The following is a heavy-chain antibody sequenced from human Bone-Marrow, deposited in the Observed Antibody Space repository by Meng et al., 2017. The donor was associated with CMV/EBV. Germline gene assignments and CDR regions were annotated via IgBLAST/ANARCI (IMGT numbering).Heavy chain of an antibody. V-gene: IGHV3-30*02. Sequence: GGSLRLSCAASGFTFSNAWMSWVRQAPGKGLEWVAFIRYDGSNKYYADSVKGRFTISRDNSKNTLYLQMNSLRAEDTAVYYCAKDRGMVRGVSGGLYYFDYWGQGTLVTVSS. D-gene: IGHD3-10*01. CDR3: AKDRGMVRGVSGGLYYFDY. CDR2: IRYDGSNK. CDR1: GFTFSNAW. J-gene: IGHJ4*02.